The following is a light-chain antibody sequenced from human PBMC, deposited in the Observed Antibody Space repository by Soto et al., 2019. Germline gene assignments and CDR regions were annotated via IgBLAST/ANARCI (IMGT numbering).Light chain of an antibody. CDR3: QQYSNWPPWT. Sequence: IVLTHSPGTLSFSPGQRSTLSFSSSQSVSSNLAWYQQKPGQAPRLLIFRASSRATGVPARFSASGSGTEFTLTISGLQSEDFAVYYCQQYSNWPPWTFGPGTKVDIK. CDR2: RAS. CDR1: QSVSSN. V-gene: IGKV3-15*01. J-gene: IGKJ1*01.